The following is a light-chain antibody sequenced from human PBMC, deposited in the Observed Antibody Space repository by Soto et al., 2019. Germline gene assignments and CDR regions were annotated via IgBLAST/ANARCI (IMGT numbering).Light chain of an antibody. CDR1: SSNIGSNY. CDR3: GTWDNSLRGVV. J-gene: IGLJ2*01. CDR2: DNN. V-gene: IGLV1-51*01. Sequence: QSVLTQPPSVSAAPGQTVTISCSGSSSNIGSNYVSWYQQLPGTAPKLLIHDNNKRPSGIPDRFSGSKSGTSATLGITGLQTGDEADYYCGTWDNSLRGVVFGGGTTVTVL.